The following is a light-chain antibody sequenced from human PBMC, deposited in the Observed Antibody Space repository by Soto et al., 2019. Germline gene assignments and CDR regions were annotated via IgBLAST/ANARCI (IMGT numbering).Light chain of an antibody. CDR2: DAS. CDR1: QGIGSA. Sequence: AIQLTQSPSSLSASIGDRVTITCRARQGIGSALAWYQQAPGKPPKLLIFDASTLENGVPSRFSRGGSGSEFTLTISSLQPEDFATYYCLLFNTYPQAFGGGTKVEIK. J-gene: IGKJ4*01. V-gene: IGKV1-13*02. CDR3: LLFNTYPQA.